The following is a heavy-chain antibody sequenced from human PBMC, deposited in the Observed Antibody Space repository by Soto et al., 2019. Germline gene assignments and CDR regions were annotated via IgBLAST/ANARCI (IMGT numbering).Heavy chain of an antibody. CDR3: ARTAPMDAGDKYYYDF. J-gene: IGHJ4*02. CDR1: GGTFSTFG. D-gene: IGHD3-16*01. V-gene: IGHV1-69*01. CDR2: IIPFFGTA. Sequence: QVKLVQSGAEVKKTGSSVKVSCTTSGGTFSTFGISWVRQAPGQGLEWMGGIIPFFGTAEYSQKFEDRITITADESTNTVYMDLRSLTSEDTAIYYCARTAPMDAGDKYYYDFWGQGALVTVSS.